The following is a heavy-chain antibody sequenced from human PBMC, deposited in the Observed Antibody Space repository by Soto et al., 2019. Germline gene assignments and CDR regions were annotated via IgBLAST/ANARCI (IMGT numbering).Heavy chain of an antibody. CDR1: GASITITRYY. V-gene: IGHV4-39*01. Sequence: SETLSLTCTVSGASITITRYYWGWVRLSPGKGLEWIGSFYYSGNAYYNPSLQARVTISVDTSKSQFSLKLKSVTAADAAVYFCARLEGLATISDYFDLWGRGALVTVSA. CDR2: FYYSGNA. CDR3: ARLEGLATISDYFDL. D-gene: IGHD3-9*01. J-gene: IGHJ4*02.